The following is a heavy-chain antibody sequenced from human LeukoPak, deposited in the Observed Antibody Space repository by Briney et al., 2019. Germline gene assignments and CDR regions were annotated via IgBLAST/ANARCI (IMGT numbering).Heavy chain of an antibody. J-gene: IGHJ4*02. CDR3: ATDTYYYDSSGYTAVHDY. CDR1: GYTLTELS. Sequence: ASVKVSCKVFGYTLTELSMHWVRQAPGKGLEWMGGFDPEDGETIYAQKFQGRVTMTEDTSTDTAYMELSSLRSEDTAVYYCATDTYYYDSSGYTAVHDYWGQGTLVTVSS. V-gene: IGHV1-24*01. D-gene: IGHD3-22*01. CDR2: FDPEDGET.